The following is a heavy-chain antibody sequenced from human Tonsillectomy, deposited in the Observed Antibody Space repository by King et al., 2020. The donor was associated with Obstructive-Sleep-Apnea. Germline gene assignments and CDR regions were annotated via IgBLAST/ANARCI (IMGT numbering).Heavy chain of an antibody. J-gene: IGHJ4*02. CDR2: ISYDGSNK. Sequence: VQLVESGGGVVQPGRSLRLSCAASGFTFSSYGMHWVRQAPGKGLEWVAVISYDGSNKYYADSVKGRFTISRDNSKTTLYLQMNSLRAEDTAVYYCAKDMADIVVVVAATPFDYWGQGTLVTVSS. CDR1: GFTFSSYG. D-gene: IGHD2-15*01. CDR3: AKDMADIVVVVAATPFDY. V-gene: IGHV3-30*18.